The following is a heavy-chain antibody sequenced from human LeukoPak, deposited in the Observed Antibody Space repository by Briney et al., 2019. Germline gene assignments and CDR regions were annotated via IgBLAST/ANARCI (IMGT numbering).Heavy chain of an antibody. V-gene: IGHV4-39*01. J-gene: IGHJ6*03. CDR3: ARHSSLRYYYYMDV. CDR2: IYYSGST. Sequence: TFSSYWMRWIRQPPAKGLEGSVSIYYSGSTYYNPSLKSRVTISVDTSKNQFSLKLSSVTAADTAVYYCARHSSLRYYYYMDVWGKGTTVTISS. CDR1: TFSSYW.